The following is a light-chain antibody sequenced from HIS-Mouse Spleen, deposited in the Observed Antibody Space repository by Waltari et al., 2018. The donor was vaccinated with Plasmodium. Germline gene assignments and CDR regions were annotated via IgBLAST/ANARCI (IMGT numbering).Light chain of an antibody. CDR1: KLGDKY. V-gene: IGLV3-1*01. CDR3: QAWDSSTAV. J-gene: IGLJ3*02. Sequence: SYELTQPPSVSVSPGQTASITCSGDKLGDKYACWYQQKPGQSPVLVIYQDSKRPSGIPDAFSGSNSGNTATLTISGTQAMDEADYYCQAWDSSTAVFGGGTKLTV. CDR2: QDS.